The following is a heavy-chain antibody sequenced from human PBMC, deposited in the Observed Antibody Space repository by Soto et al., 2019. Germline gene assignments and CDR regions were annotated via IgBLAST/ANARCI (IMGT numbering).Heavy chain of an antibody. CDR3: ARVQGATIAENNWFDP. CDR2: INPNSGGT. V-gene: IGHV1-2*02. Sequence: QVQLVQSGAAVKKPGASVKVSCKASGYTFTDYYVHWVRQAPGQGLEWMGWINPNSGGTKSAQKFQGRVTMTRDTSISTAYMELSRLRSDDTAVYYCARVQGATIAENNWFDPWGQGTLVTVSS. D-gene: IGHD1-26*01. J-gene: IGHJ5*02. CDR1: GYTFTDYY.